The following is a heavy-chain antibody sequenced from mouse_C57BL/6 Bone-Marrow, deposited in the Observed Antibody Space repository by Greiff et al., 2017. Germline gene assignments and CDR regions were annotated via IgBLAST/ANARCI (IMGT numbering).Heavy chain of an antibody. Sequence: QVTLKVSGPGILQPSQTLSLTCSFSGFSLSTFGMGVGWIRQPSGKGLEWLAHIWWDDDKYSNPALKHRLPISNATSKNQVFLTIANVDTADTATYDCARGITRNFFDYWGQGTTLTVSS. CDR2: IWWDDDK. J-gene: IGHJ2*01. V-gene: IGHV8-8*01. CDR1: GFSLSTFGMG. D-gene: IGHD1-1*01. CDR3: ARGITRNFFDY.